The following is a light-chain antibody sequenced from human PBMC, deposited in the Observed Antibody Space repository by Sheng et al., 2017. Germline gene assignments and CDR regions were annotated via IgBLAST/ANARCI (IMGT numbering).Light chain of an antibody. CDR2: EVS. Sequence: QSALTQPPSVSGSPGQSVTISCTGTSSDVGSYNRVSWYQQPPGTAPKLMIYEVSNRPSGVPDRFSGSKSGNTGLPDHLWGSRLRTRLISYCSSYTSSSTWVFGGGTKLDRP. J-gene: IGLJ3*02. V-gene: IGLV2-18*02. CDR1: SSDVGSYNR. CDR3: SSYTSSSTWV.